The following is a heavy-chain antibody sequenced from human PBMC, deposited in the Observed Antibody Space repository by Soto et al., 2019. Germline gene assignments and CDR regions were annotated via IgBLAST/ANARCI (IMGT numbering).Heavy chain of an antibody. V-gene: IGHV4-30-2*01. D-gene: IGHD6-13*01. CDR2: IFQSGST. CDR3: ARGISATGPYWFFDF. J-gene: IGHJ2*01. Sequence: QLQLQESGSGLVKPSQTLSLSCAVSGGSISSGGVSWSWIRQPPGKGLEWIGDIFQSGSTHYNPSLKSRVIISVDRSNNHFSLKLKSVTAADTAVYYCARGISATGPYWFFDFWGRGTLVSVSS. CDR1: GGSISSGGVS.